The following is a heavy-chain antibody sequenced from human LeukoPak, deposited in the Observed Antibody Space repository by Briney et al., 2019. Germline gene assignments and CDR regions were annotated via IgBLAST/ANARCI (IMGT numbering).Heavy chain of an antibody. CDR2: INHGGST. V-gene: IGHV4-34*01. D-gene: IGHD3-10*01. J-gene: IGHJ4*02. CDR3: ARRKGFGEGYFDS. CDR1: GGPFSGDF. Sequence: PSETLSLTCAVYGGPFSGDFWSWIRQSPGKGLEWIGEINHGGSTTYNPSLQSRVTMSVDTSTNQISLKMTSVTAADTAVYYCARRKGFGEGYFDSWGQGTLVTVSS.